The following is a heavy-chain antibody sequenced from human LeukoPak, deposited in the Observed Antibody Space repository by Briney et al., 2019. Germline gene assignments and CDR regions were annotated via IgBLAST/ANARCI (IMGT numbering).Heavy chain of an antibody. J-gene: IGHJ5*02. D-gene: IGHD2-15*01. CDR1: GGSFSGYY. CDR2: INHSGST. CDR3: AREGIYCSGGNCPNWFDP. V-gene: IGHV4-34*01. Sequence: PSETLSLTCAVYGGSFSGYYWSWIRQPPGKGLEWIGEINHSGSTNYNPSLKSRVTISVDTSKNQFSLKLSSVTAADTAVYYCAREGIYCSGGNCPNWFDPWGQGTLVTVSS.